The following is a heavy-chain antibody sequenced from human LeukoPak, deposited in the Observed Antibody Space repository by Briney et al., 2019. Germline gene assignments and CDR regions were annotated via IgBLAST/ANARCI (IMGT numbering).Heavy chain of an antibody. D-gene: IGHD4-23*01. J-gene: IGHJ3*02. V-gene: IGHV1-46*01. Sequence: GASVKVSCKASGYTFPSYFMHWVRQAPGQGLEWMGIINPTGGSTTYAQKFQGRVTMTRDTSTSTVYMELSSLRSDDTAVYYCARAPSPFTVEDAFDIWGQGTMVTVSS. CDR2: INPTGGST. CDR1: GYTFPSYF. CDR3: ARAPSPFTVEDAFDI.